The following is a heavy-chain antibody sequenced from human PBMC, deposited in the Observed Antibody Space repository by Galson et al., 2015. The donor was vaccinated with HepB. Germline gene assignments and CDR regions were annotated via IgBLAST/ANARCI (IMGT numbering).Heavy chain of an antibody. CDR2: ISYDGSNK. J-gene: IGHJ4*02. D-gene: IGHD5-12*01. Sequence: SLRLSCAASGFTFSSYAMHWVRQAPGKGLEWVAVISYDGSNKYYADSVKGRFTISRDNSKNTLYLQMNSLRAEDTAVYYCARDGENGYGLTYYFDYWGQGTLVTVSS. CDR3: ARDGENGYGLTYYFDY. V-gene: IGHV3-30-3*01. CDR1: GFTFSSYA.